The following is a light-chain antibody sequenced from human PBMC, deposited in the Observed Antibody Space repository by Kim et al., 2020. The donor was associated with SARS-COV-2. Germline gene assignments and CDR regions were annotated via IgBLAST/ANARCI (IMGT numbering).Light chain of an antibody. CDR2: AKN. CDR1: TLRSYL. Sequence: QTVRKTCQVNTLRSYLASWHQPKPGQAPGVVIYAKNNRPSGIPDRFSGSGSGNTASLTITGAQAEDXADYYCNCRHSSGRSYVFGTVTKVTVL. V-gene: IGLV3-19*01. J-gene: IGLJ1*01. CDR3: NCRHSSGRSYV.